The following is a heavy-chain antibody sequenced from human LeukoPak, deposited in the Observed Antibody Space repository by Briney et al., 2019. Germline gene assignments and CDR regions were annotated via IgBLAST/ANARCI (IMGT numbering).Heavy chain of an antibody. CDR1: GYTFTSYG. V-gene: IGHV1-18*01. D-gene: IGHD3-3*01. CDR2: ISAYNGNT. J-gene: IGHJ4*02. Sequence: ASVKVSCKASGYTFTSYGISWVRQAPGQGLEWMGWISAYNGNTNYAQKLQGRVTMTTDTSTSTAYMELRSLRSDDTAAYYCARYSEGDFGVVITPPFDYWGQGTLVTVSS. CDR3: ARYSEGDFGVVITPPFDY.